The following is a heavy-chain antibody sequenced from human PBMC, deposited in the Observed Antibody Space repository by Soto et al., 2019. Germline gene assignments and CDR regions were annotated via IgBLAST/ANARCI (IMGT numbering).Heavy chain of an antibody. D-gene: IGHD5-18*01. CDR1: GYTFTSYA. V-gene: IGHV1-3*01. CDR2: INAGNGNT. Sequence: ASVKVSCKASGYTFTSYAMHWVRQAPGQRLEWMGWINAGNGNTKYSQKFQGRVTITRDTSASTSYMELSSLRSEDTAVYYCARSPPWLRTFDYWGQGTLVTVSS. CDR3: ARSPPWLRTFDY. J-gene: IGHJ4*02.